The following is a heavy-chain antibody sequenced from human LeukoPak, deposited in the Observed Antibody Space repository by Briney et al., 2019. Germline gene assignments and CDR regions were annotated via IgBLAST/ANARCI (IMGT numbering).Heavy chain of an antibody. V-gene: IGHV3-48*01. CDR1: GFTFSSYS. Sequence: GGSLRLSCAASGFTFSSYSMNWVRQAPGKGLEWVSHISSGGGTIYYADSVKGRFTISRDNAQNSLYLQMNSLRAEDTAVYYCARVYYYDSSGYSHYWGQGTLVTVSS. CDR2: ISSGGGTI. CDR3: ARVYYYDSSGYSHY. D-gene: IGHD3-22*01. J-gene: IGHJ4*02.